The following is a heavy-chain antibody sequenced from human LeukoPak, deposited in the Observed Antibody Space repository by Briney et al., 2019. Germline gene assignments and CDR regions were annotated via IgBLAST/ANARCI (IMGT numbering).Heavy chain of an antibody. CDR2: IYPDDSDT. J-gene: IGHJ5*02. Sequence: GESLKISCKASGYTFATQWIGWVRQMPGKGLEWMGIIYPDDSDTTYSPSFQGQVTISADKSISTAYLQWDSLKASDTAMYYCATVGVELWSSPSMGRGDWFDPWGQGTLVTVSS. CDR3: ATVGVELWSSPSMGRGDWFDP. V-gene: IGHV5-51*01. CDR1: GYTFATQW. D-gene: IGHD3-10*01.